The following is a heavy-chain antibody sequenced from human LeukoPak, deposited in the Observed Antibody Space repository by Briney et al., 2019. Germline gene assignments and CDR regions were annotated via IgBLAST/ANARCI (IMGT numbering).Heavy chain of an antibody. D-gene: IGHD3-16*02. CDR2: ISGSGGST. Sequence: GGSLRLSCAASGFTFSSYAMSWVRQAPGKGLEWVSAISGSGGSTYYADSVKGRFTISRDNAKNSLYLQMNSLRAEDTAVYYCARDGGYDYVWGSYRYTPGFDYWGQGTLVTVSS. V-gene: IGHV3-23*01. CDR1: GFTFSSYA. J-gene: IGHJ4*02. CDR3: ARDGGYDYVWGSYRYTPGFDY.